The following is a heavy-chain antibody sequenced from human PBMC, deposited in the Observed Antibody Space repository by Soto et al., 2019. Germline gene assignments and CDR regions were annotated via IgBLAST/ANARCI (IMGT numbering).Heavy chain of an antibody. CDR2: IYYSGST. CDR3: ARDRSSSSSVLDY. J-gene: IGHJ4*02. V-gene: IGHV4-31*03. CDR1: GGSISSGGYY. Sequence: QVQLQESGPGLVKPSQTLSLTCTVSGGSISSGGYYWSWIRQHPGKGLEWIGYIYYSGSTYYNPFLKSRVTISVDTSKNQFSLKLSSVTAADTAVYYCARDRSSSSSVLDYWGQGTLVTVSS. D-gene: IGHD6-6*01.